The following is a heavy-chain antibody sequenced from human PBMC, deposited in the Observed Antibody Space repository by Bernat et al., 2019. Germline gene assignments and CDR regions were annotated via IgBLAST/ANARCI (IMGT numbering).Heavy chain of an antibody. J-gene: IGHJ4*02. CDR1: GGSFSGYY. CDR3: ARGRIGYFWSGYLDC. V-gene: IGHV4-34*01. CDR2: INHSGST. D-gene: IGHD3-3*01. Sequence: QVQLQQWGAGLLKPSETLSLTCAVYGGSFSGYYWSWIRQPPGKGLEWIGEINHSGSTNYNPSLKSRVTISVDTSKNQFSLKLSSVTAADTAVYYCARGRIGYFWSGYLDCWGQGTLVTVSS.